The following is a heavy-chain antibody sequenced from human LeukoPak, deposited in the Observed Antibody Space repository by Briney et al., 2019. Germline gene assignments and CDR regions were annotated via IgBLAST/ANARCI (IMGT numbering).Heavy chain of an antibody. V-gene: IGHV3-23*01. Sequence: TGGSLRLSCAAPGFTFSSYAMSCVRQAPGKGLEWVSAISGSGGSTYYADSVKGRFTISRDNSKNTLYLQMNSLRAEDTAVYYCAKDRPIVGATRGWFDPWGQGTLVTVSS. J-gene: IGHJ5*02. CDR3: AKDRPIVGATRGWFDP. D-gene: IGHD1-26*01. CDR1: GFTFSSYA. CDR2: ISGSGGST.